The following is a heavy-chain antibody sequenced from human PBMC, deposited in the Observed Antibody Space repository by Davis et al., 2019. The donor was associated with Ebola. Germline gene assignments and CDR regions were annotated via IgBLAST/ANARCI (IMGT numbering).Heavy chain of an antibody. CDR2: IYPGDSDT. J-gene: IGHJ3*02. CDR1: GYSFTSYW. CDR3: ARRNYYYDSSGYYVGAFDI. Sequence: GESLKISCKGSGYSFTSYWIGWVRQMPGKGLEWMGIIYPGDSDTRYSPSFQGQVTISADKSISTAYLQWSSLKASDTAMYYCARRNYYYDSSGYYVGAFDIWGQGTMVTVSS. V-gene: IGHV5-51*01. D-gene: IGHD3-22*01.